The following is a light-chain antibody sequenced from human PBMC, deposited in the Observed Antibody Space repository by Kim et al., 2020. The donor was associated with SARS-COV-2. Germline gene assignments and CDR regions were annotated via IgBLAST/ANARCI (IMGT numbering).Light chain of an antibody. J-gene: IGKJ1*01. CDR3: EKYNNAPWT. Sequence: ASEGDRVTIRSRESEKDSKYLAWYQQKTGKIPKLLIYAASTLQSGVPSRFRGSRSGTYFTLTISSLQPEDLATYYCEKYNNAPWTFGQGTKVDIK. V-gene: IGKV1-27*01. CDR2: AAS. CDR1: EKDSKY.